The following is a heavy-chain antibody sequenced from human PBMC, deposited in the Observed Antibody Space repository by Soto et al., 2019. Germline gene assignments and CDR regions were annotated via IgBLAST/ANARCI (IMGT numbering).Heavy chain of an antibody. J-gene: IGHJ5*02. CDR3: AVIKDCSRTDCYSASFDP. Sequence: ALKLGNPTEALTLPCTVSGLSLSKGILGVGWIRQTPGKSLEWLAHIFLNDDKSYSTSLKSRLTISKDTSRSQVVLTMNNMDHVDSATYYCAVIKDCSRTDCYSASFDPWGQGTRVTVSS. CDR2: IFLNDDK. V-gene: IGHV2-26*01. D-gene: IGHD2-2*01. CDR1: GLSLSKGILG.